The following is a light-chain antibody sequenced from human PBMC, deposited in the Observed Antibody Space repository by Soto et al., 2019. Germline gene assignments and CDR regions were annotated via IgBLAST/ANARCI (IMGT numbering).Light chain of an antibody. J-gene: IGKJ5*01. Sequence: EIVLTQSPATLSLSPGERATLSCRASQTFSSHLAWYQQKPGQAPRLLIYDASKRATGIPARLSGRWSGTDFTLSITRLVHEDFAVYYCQQRSNWPPVITFGQGTRLE. CDR3: QQRSNWPPVIT. CDR1: QTFSSH. V-gene: IGKV3-11*01. CDR2: DAS.